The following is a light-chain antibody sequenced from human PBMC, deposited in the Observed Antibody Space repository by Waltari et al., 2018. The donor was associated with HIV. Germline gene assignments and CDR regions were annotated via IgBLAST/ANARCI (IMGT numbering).Light chain of an antibody. V-gene: IGKV3-11*01. CDR1: QSVNTY. CDR3: QQRSDWPVP. J-gene: IGKJ5*01. Sequence: EIVFTQSPATLSLSPGERVILSCSASQSVNTYLAWYQQIPCQAPRLLMYYASNRATYIPTRFSGGGSGTDFTLTISSLEPEDFAVYYCQQRSDWPVPFGQGTRLEMK. CDR2: YAS.